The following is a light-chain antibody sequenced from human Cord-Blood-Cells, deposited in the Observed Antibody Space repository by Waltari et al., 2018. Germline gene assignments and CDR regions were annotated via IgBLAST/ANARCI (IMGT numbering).Light chain of an antibody. CDR2: AAS. Sequence: QMTQTPPSLSESVGDRVTLTRRASQSSSSYLNWYQQKPGKAPKLPIHAASSLQSGVPSRFSGSGSGTDFTLTISSLQPEDFATYYCQQSYSTKITFGQGTRLEIK. J-gene: IGKJ5*01. V-gene: IGKV1-39*01. CDR1: QSSSSY. CDR3: QQSYSTKIT.